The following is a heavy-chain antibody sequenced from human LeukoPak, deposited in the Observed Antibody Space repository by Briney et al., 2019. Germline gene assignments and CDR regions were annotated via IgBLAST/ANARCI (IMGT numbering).Heavy chain of an antibody. J-gene: IGHJ4*02. CDR2: IYYNGGT. CDR1: GASITSYT. CDR3: ARGRYGSGTMYYFDY. Sequence: SETLSLTCTVSGASITSYTWSWIRQPPGKRLEWIGYIYYNGGTNYNPSLKSRLTISLDTSKSQFSLKLNSVTAADTAVYYCARGRYGSGTMYYFDYWGQGTLVTVSS. V-gene: IGHV4-59*01. D-gene: IGHD3-10*01.